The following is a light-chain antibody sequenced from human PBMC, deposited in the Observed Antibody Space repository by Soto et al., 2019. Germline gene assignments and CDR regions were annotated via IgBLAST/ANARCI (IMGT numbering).Light chain of an antibody. CDR2: GAS. CDR1: QSVSSSY. V-gene: IGKV3-20*01. J-gene: IGKJ1*01. Sequence: EILMTQSPATLSVSPGERATLSCRASQSVSSSYIAWYQQKRGQAPRRLIYGASIRATGIPDRFSGSGSGTDFTLTISRLEPEDFALYYCQQYHTSPLTFGQGTKVDIK. CDR3: QQYHTSPLT.